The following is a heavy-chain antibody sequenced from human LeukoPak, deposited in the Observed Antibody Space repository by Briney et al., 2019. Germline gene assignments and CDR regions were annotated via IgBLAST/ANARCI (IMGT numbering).Heavy chain of an antibody. D-gene: IGHD6-13*01. CDR2: ISPNGGST. CDR1: GYTFTSFY. CDR3: ARTLSYSSSWTYLDY. Sequence: ASVKVSCKASGYTFTSFYMHWVRQAPGQGLEWMGLISPNGGSTSYAQKFQGRVTMTRDTSTNTVYMELGSLRSEDTAVYYCARTLSYSSSWTYLDYWGQGALVTVSS. J-gene: IGHJ4*02. V-gene: IGHV1-46*01.